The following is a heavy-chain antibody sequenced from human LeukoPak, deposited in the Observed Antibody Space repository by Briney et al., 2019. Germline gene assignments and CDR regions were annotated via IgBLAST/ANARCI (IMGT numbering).Heavy chain of an antibody. CDR2: IYTSGST. CDR3: ARESQNNWNDVHLLP. Sequence: SETLSLTCTVSGGSISSYYWSWIRQPAGKGLEWIGRIYTSGSTNYNPPLKSRVTMSVDTSKNQFSLKLSSVTAADTAVYYCARESQNNWNDVHLLPWGQGTLVTVSS. J-gene: IGHJ5*02. D-gene: IGHD1-20*01. CDR1: GGSISSYY. V-gene: IGHV4-4*07.